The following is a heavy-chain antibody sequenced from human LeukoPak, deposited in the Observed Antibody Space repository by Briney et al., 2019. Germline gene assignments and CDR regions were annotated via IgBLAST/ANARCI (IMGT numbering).Heavy chain of an antibody. Sequence: SETLSLTCTVSGGSISSYYWSWIRQPAGKGLEWIGRIYTSGSTNYNPSLKSRVTMSVDTSKNQFSLKLSSVTAADTAVYYCARDRITMVRGVIPFDPWGQGTPVTVSS. V-gene: IGHV4-4*07. CDR3: ARDRITMVRGVIPFDP. D-gene: IGHD3-10*01. J-gene: IGHJ5*02. CDR1: GGSISSYY. CDR2: IYTSGST.